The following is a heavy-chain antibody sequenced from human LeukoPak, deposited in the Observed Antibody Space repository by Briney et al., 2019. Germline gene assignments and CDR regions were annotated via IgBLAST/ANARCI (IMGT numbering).Heavy chain of an antibody. V-gene: IGHV4-38-2*01. CDR2: IYQSGST. Sequence: PSETLSLTCAVSGYSISSGYYWGWIRQPPGKGLEWIGSIYQSGSTYYNPSLKSRVTISVDTSKNQFSLKLRSVTAADTAVYYCARGVAAAGWFDYWGRGTLVTVSS. CDR3: ARGVAAAGWFDY. J-gene: IGHJ4*02. CDR1: GYSISSGYY. D-gene: IGHD6-13*01.